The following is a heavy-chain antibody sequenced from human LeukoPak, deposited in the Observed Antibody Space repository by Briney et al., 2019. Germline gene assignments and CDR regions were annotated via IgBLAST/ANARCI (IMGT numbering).Heavy chain of an antibody. CDR3: ASSGYSYYDPPGY. D-gene: IGHD5-18*01. CDR2: ISSSGSTI. J-gene: IGHJ4*02. CDR1: GFTFSDYY. V-gene: IGHV3-11*01. Sequence: PGGSLRLSCAPSGFTFSDYYMSWIRQAPGKGREWVSYISSSGSTIYYADSVKGRFTISRDNAKNSLYLQMNSLRAEDTAVYYCASSGYSYYDPPGYWGQETLVTVSS.